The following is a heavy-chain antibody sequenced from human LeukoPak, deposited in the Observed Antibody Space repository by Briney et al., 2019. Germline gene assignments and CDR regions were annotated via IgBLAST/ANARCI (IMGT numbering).Heavy chain of an antibody. Sequence: GGSLRLSCAVSGITLSNYGMSWVRQAPGKGLQWVAGISDRGGSTNYADSVKGRFTISRDNSKNTLYLQMNSLRAEDTAVYFCAKRGVVIRAVIIVGFRKEAYYFDYWGQGALVTVSS. D-gene: IGHD3-10*01. V-gene: IGHV3-23*01. CDR3: AKRGVVIRAVIIVGFRKEAYYFDY. CDR1: GITLSNYG. CDR2: ISDRGGST. J-gene: IGHJ4*02.